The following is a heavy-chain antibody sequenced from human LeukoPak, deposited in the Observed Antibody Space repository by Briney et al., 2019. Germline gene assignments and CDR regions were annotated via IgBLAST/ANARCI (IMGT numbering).Heavy chain of an antibody. CDR3: ARDRPLLTGWSWFDP. J-gene: IGHJ5*02. CDR1: GYSITSGYY. CDR2: IYHSEST. Sequence: SETLSLTCAVSGYSITSGYYRGWIRQPPRKGLEWIGIIYHSESTYYNPSLKSRLTISVDTSKNQFSLKLTSVTAADTAVYYCARDRPLLTGWSWFDPWGQGTLVTVSS. V-gene: IGHV4-38-2*02. D-gene: IGHD6-19*01.